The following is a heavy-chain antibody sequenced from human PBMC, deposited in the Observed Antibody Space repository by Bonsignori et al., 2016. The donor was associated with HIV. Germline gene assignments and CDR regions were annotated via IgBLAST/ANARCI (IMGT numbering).Heavy chain of an antibody. J-gene: IGHJ4*02. D-gene: IGHD1-26*01. CDR3: ARIRGSKPYFDY. V-gene: IGHV3-7*05. CDR2: IKQDGSEK. Sequence: GLEWVANIKQDGSEKYYVDSVKGRFTISRDNAKNSLYLQMNSLRAEDTAVYYCARIRGSKPYFDYWGQGTLVTVSS.